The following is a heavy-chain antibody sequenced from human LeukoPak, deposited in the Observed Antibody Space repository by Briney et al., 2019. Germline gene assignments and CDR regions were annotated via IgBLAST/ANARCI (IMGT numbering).Heavy chain of an antibody. D-gene: IGHD6-13*01. CDR1: GYTFTTYA. CDR2: INAGNGNT. V-gene: IGHV1-3*01. J-gene: IGHJ4*02. CDR3: ARDPIGSRWPYYFDY. Sequence: ASVKVSCTASGYTFTTYAMHWVRQAPGQRLEWMGWINAGNGNTKYSQKFQARVTITRDTSASTAYMELSSLRSEDTAVYYCARDPIGSRWPYYFDYWGQGTLVTVSS.